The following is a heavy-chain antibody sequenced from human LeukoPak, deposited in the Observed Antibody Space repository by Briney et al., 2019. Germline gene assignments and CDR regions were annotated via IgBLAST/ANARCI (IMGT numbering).Heavy chain of an antibody. Sequence: GGSLRLSCAASGFRFNTYWMSWVRQAPGKGLEWVANIKQDGNEKYYADSVKGRFTISRDNSKNTLYLQMNSLRAEDTAVYYCAKDPIDWGTIYFDYWGQGTLVTVSS. D-gene: IGHD3-9*01. CDR2: IKQDGNEK. J-gene: IGHJ4*02. CDR3: AKDPIDWGTIYFDY. V-gene: IGHV3-7*03. CDR1: GFRFNTYW.